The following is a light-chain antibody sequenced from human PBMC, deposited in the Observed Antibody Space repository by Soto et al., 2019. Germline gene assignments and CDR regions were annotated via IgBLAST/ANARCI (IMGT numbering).Light chain of an antibody. CDR3: QQYDSSPRT. CDR1: QSVSSSY. CDR2: RTS. J-gene: IGKJ1*01. V-gene: IGKV3-20*01. Sequence: EIVLTQSPGTLSLSSGERATLSCRASQSVSSSYLAWYQQKPGQAPRLLISRTSNRATGIPDRFSGSGSGTDFTLTISRLEPEDFAVYWCQQYDSSPRTFGQGTKVDIK.